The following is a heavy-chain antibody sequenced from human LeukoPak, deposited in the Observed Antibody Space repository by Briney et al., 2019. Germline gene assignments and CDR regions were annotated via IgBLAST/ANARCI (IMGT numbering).Heavy chain of an antibody. Sequence: QPGGSLRLSCAASGFTFSSYWMHWVRQAPGKGLVWVSRINSDGSSTSYADSVKGRFTISRDNAKNTLYLQMNSLRAEDTAVYYCARGRGIYCSGGSCSTVNWFDPWGQGTLVTVSS. V-gene: IGHV3-74*01. D-gene: IGHD2-15*01. CDR3: ARGRGIYCSGGSCSTVNWFDP. CDR1: GFTFSSYW. CDR2: INSDGSST. J-gene: IGHJ5*02.